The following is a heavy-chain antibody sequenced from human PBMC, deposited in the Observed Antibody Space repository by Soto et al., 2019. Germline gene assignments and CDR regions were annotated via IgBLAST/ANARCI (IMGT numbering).Heavy chain of an antibody. CDR2: IYHSGST. V-gene: IGHV4-4*02. D-gene: IGHD5-18*01. J-gene: IGHJ4*02. CDR1: SGSISSSNW. Sequence: SETLSLTCAVSSGSISSSNWWSWVRQPPGKGLEWIGEIYHSGSTNYNPSLKSRVTISVDKSKNQFSLKLSSVTAADTAVYYCARGNRIQLWLYYFDYWGQGTLVTVSS. CDR3: ARGNRIQLWLYYFDY.